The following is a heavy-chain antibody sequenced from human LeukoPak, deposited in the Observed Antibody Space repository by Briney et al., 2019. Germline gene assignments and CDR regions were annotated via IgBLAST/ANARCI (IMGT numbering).Heavy chain of an antibody. J-gene: IGHJ4*02. CDR3: AKSSSYGLGIDFDY. Sequence: GGSLRLSCAASGFTFSSYAMSWVRQAPGKGLEWVSAISGSGGSTYYADSVKGRFTISRDNSKNTLYLQMNSLRAEDTAVCYCAKSSSYGLGIDFDYWGQGTLVTVSS. CDR1: GFTFSSYA. CDR2: ISGSGGST. D-gene: IGHD5-18*01. V-gene: IGHV3-23*01.